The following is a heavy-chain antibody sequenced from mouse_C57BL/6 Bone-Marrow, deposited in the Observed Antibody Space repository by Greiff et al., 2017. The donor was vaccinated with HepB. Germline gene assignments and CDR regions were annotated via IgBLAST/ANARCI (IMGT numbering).Heavy chain of an antibody. Sequence: QVHVKQSGAELVKPGASVKISCKASGYAFSSYWMNWVKQRPGKGLEWIGQIYPGDGDTNYNGKFKGKATLTADKSSSTAYMQRSSLTSEDSAVYFCASDYGSGSPHYWGQGTSVTVSS. CDR3: ASDYGSGSPHY. V-gene: IGHV1-80*01. D-gene: IGHD1-1*01. J-gene: IGHJ4*01. CDR2: IYPGDGDT. CDR1: GYAFSSYW.